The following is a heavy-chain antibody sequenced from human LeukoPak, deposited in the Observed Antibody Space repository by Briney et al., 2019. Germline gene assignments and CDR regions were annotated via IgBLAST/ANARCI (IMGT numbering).Heavy chain of an antibody. CDR3: ARGERPGLDY. CDR2: IYYSGHT. J-gene: IGHJ4*02. D-gene: IGHD1-14*01. CDR1: GGSISSYY. Sequence: AETLSLTCTVSGGSISSYYWSWIRQPPGKGLEWVGYIYYSGHTNYNPSLKSRVTISVDTSKNQFSLRLISVTAADTAVYYCARGERPGLDYWGQGTLVAVSS. V-gene: IGHV4-59*01.